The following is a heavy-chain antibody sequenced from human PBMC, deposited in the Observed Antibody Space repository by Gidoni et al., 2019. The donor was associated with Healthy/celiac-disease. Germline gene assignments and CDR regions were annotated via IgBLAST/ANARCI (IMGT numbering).Heavy chain of an antibody. J-gene: IGHJ4*02. V-gene: IGHV4-39*07. CDR2: IYYSGST. D-gene: IGHD5-12*01. CDR1: VGSISSSSYY. Sequence: QLQLQESGPGLVKPSETLSLTCTVSVGSISSSSYYWGWIRQPPGKGLEWIGSIYYSGSTYYNPSLKSRVTISVDTSKNQFSLKLSSVTAADTAVYYCARDGGNSGYDTFDYWGQGTLVTVSS. CDR3: ARDGGNSGYDTFDY.